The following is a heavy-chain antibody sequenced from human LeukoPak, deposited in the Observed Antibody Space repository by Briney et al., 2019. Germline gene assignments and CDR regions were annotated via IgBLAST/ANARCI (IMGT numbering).Heavy chain of an antibody. CDR2: TYYRSKWYN. V-gene: IGHV6-1*01. CDR3: ARGGGALVGV. CDR1: GDSVSSNSTG. D-gene: IGHD2-15*01. Sequence: SQTLSLTCAISGDSVSSNSTGWNWIRQSPSRGLEWLGRTYYRSKWYNDYAVSVKSRITINPDTSKNQFSLQLNSVTPEDTAVYYCARGGGALVGVWGQGTLDTVSS. J-gene: IGHJ4*02.